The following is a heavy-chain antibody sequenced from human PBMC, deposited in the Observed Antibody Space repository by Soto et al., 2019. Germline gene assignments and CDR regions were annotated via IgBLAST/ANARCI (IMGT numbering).Heavy chain of an antibody. CDR3: ARDRTYCSSTSCYAWFDP. CDR1: GFTFSDYY. Sequence: GGSLRLSCAASGFTFSDYYMSWIRQAPGKGLEWVSYISSSSSYTNYADSVKGRFTISRDSAKNSLYLQMNSLRAEDTAVYYCARDRTYCSSTSCYAWFDPWGQGTLVTVSS. D-gene: IGHD2-2*01. V-gene: IGHV3-11*06. J-gene: IGHJ5*02. CDR2: ISSSSSYT.